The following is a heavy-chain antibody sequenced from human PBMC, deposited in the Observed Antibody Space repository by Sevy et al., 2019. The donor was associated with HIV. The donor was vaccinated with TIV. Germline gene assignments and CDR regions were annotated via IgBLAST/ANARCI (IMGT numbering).Heavy chain of an antibody. Sequence: GWSLRLSCAASGFTFSSYAMSWVRQAPGKGLEWVSAISGSGGSTYYADSVKGRFTISRDNSKNTLYLQMNSLRAEDTAVYYCAKGPPNYDSSGYYLFDYWGQGTLVTVSS. D-gene: IGHD3-22*01. V-gene: IGHV3-23*01. CDR1: GFTFSSYA. CDR2: ISGSGGST. J-gene: IGHJ4*02. CDR3: AKGPPNYDSSGYYLFDY.